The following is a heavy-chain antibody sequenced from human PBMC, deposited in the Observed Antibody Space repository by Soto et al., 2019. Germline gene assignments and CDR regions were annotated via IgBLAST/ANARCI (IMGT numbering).Heavy chain of an antibody. V-gene: IGHV4-59*01. CDR3: AGRWGSAADY. CDR2: IFYSGST. Sequence: SETLSLTCTVSGGSISNYYWSWIRQPPGRGLEWIGHIFYSGSTNYNPALKSRVTISVDTSKSHFSLKLSSVTVADTAVYYCAGRWGSAADYWGQGTLVTVSS. J-gene: IGHJ4*02. D-gene: IGHD2-8*02. CDR1: GGSISNYY.